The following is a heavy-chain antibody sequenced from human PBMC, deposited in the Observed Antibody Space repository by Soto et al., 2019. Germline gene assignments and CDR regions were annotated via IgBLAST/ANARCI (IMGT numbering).Heavy chain of an antibody. V-gene: IGHV4-59*08. CDR3: ARRYGYSFDY. Sequence: SETLSLTCTVSGGSISSYYWSWIRQPPGKGLEWIGYIYYSGSTNYNPSLKSRVTILVDTSKNQFSLKLSSVTAADTAVYYCARRYGYSFDYWGQGTLVTVSS. D-gene: IGHD1-1*01. CDR1: GGSISSYY. J-gene: IGHJ4*02. CDR2: IYYSGST.